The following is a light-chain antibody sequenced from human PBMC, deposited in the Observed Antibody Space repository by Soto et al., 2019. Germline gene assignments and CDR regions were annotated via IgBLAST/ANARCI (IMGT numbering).Light chain of an antibody. CDR2: KAS. V-gene: IGKV1-5*03. Sequence: DIPMTQSPSSLSASVGDRVTITCRASQSISSYLNWYQQKPGKAPKLLIYKASTLKSGVPSRFSGSGSGTEVTLTISSLQPDDFATYYCQHYNSYSEAFGQGTKVDI. CDR3: QHYNSYSEA. CDR1: QSISSY. J-gene: IGKJ1*01.